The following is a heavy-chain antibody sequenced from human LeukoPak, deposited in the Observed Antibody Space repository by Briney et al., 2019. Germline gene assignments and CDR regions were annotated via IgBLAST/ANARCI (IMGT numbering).Heavy chain of an antibody. D-gene: IGHD3-16*02. J-gene: IGHJ4*02. CDR2: TYYRSKWYN. CDR1: GDSVSSNSVA. CDR3: ARERYYDYVWGSYRPFTFFDY. Sequence: SQTLSLTCAISGDSVSSNSVAWNWIRQSPSRGLEWLGRTYYRSKWYNDYAVSVKSRITINPDTSKNQFSLQLNSVTPEDTAVYYCARERYYDYVWGSYRPFTFFDYWGQGTLVTVSS. V-gene: IGHV6-1*01.